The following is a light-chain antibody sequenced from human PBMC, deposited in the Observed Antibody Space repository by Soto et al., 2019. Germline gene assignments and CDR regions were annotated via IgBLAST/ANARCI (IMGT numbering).Light chain of an antibody. CDR1: QSVGSF. Sequence: EMVLTQSPATLSVSPGEIVHLSCRASQSVGSFLAWYQQKPGQAPRLLIYDASNRATDIPARFSGSGSGTDFTLTISSLEPEDFAVYYCQQRSDWPRTFGQGTKVDI. CDR3: QQRSDWPRT. CDR2: DAS. J-gene: IGKJ1*01. V-gene: IGKV3-11*01.